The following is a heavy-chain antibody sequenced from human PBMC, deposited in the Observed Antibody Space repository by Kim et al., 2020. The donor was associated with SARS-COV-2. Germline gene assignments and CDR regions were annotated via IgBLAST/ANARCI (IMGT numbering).Heavy chain of an antibody. V-gene: IGHV1-2*06. Sequence: ASVKVSCKASGYTFTDYHMHWVRQAPGQGLEWMGRLSANSGDTNYPQKFQGRVTMTRETSISTVYLELTRLRSDDTAVYYCARSSLLDFDYWGQGTRVTV. CDR3: ARSSLLDFDY. J-gene: IGHJ4*02. CDR2: LSANSGDT. CDR1: GYTFTDYH. D-gene: IGHD2-15*01.